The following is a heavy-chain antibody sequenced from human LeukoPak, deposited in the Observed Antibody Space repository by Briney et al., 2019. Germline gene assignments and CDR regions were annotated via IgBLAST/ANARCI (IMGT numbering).Heavy chain of an antibody. CDR2: ISSSSSTI. J-gene: IGHJ4*02. CDR3: ASYDTHFDY. V-gene: IGHV3-48*04. CDR1: GFTFSSYS. D-gene: IGHD3-9*01. Sequence: PGGSLRLSCAASGFTFSSYSMNWVRQAPGKGLEWVSSISSSSSTIYYADSVKGRFTISRDDAKNSLYLQMNSLRAEGTAVYYCASYDTHFDYWGQGTLVTVSS.